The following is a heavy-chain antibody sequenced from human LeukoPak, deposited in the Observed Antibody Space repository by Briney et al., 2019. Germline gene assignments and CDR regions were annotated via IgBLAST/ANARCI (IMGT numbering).Heavy chain of an antibody. J-gene: IGHJ4*02. Sequence: GGSLRLSCAGSGFTFTNFAMTWVRQAPGKGLEWVSAISGSGGSTYYADSVKGRFTISRDNSKNTLYLQMNSLRAEDTAVYYCAKDRDFWSGYLTDYWGQGTLVTVSS. CDR3: AKDRDFWSGYLTDY. D-gene: IGHD3-3*01. CDR1: GFTFTNFA. V-gene: IGHV3-23*01. CDR2: ISGSGGST.